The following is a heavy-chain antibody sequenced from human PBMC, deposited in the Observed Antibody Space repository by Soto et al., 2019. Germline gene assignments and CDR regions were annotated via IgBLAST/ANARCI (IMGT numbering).Heavy chain of an antibody. CDR2: IYYSGST. CDR3: ASGSLLWFGEPPHYYGMDV. J-gene: IGHJ6*02. Sequence: PSETLSLTCTVSGGSISSYYWSWIRQPPGKGLEWIGYIYYSGSTNYNPSLKSRVTISVDTSKNQFSLKLSSVTAADTAVYYCASGSLLWFGEPPHYYGMDVWGQGTTVTVSS. D-gene: IGHD3-10*01. CDR1: GGSISSYY. V-gene: IGHV4-59*01.